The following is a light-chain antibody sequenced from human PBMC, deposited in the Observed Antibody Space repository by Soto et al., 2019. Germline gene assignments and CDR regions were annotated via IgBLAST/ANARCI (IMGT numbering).Light chain of an antibody. CDR2: VAS. CDR1: QSISSY. V-gene: IGKV1-39*01. J-gene: IGKJ4*01. Sequence: DIQLTQSPSSLSASVGDSVTITCRACQSISSYLRWYQQKPGKAPKLLINVASTLQSGVPSRFSGSGSGTDFTLAISSLQPEDFATYYCQQSSSTPQTFGGGTRVEIK. CDR3: QQSSSTPQT.